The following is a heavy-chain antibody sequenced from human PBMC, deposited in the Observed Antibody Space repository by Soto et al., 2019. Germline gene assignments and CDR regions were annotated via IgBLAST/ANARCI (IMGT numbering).Heavy chain of an antibody. CDR3: ARGRFVSSSGSLYFDY. CDR2: IFYSGPP. CDR1: GASISNYH. V-gene: IGHV4-59*12. Sequence: SETLSLTCTVAGASISNYHWSWIRQSPGKGLEWIGYIFYSGPPSYNPSLKSRVTMSVDTSESHFSLKLNSVTAADAAVYYCARGRFVSSSGSLYFDYWGQGALVTVSS. J-gene: IGHJ4*02. D-gene: IGHD6-6*01.